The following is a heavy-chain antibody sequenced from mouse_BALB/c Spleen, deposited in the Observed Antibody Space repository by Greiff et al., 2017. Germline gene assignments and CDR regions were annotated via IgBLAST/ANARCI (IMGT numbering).Heavy chain of an antibody. J-gene: IGHJ4*01. Sequence: VQLQQSGPELVKPGASVKVSCKASGYAFTSYNMYWVKQSHGKSLEWIGYIDPYNGGTSYNQKFKGKATLTVDKSSSTAYMHLNSLTSDDSAVYFCAREGLLRYYYAMDYWGQGTSVTVSS. CDR3: AREGLLRYYYAMDY. V-gene: IGHV1S135*01. CDR2: IDPYNGGT. CDR1: GYAFTSYN. D-gene: IGHD1-1*01.